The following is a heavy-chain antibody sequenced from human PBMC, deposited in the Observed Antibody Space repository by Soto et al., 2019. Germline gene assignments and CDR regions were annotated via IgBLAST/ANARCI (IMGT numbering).Heavy chain of an antibody. V-gene: IGHV4-30-2*01. J-gene: IGHJ5*02. CDR1: GGSIVSGGYS. CDR2: IYHSGNT. D-gene: IGHD3-22*01. Sequence: KASETLSLTCAFSGGSIVSGGYSWSWVRQPPGKGLEWIGYIYHSGNTYYNPSLKSRVTISVGRSKNQFSLKLSSVTAADTAVYYCARCCYYDSSGYYYPNWFDPWGQGTLVTVSS. CDR3: ARCCYYDSSGYYYPNWFDP.